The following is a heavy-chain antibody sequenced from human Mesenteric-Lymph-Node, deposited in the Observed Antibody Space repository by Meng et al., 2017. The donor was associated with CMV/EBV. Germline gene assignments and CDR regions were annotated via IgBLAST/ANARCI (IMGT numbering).Heavy chain of an antibody. CDR2: INPNSGDT. V-gene: IGHV1-2*02. CDR1: VYTFTGYF. Sequence: ASVKVSCKAYVYTFTGYFMHWVRQAPGQGLEWMGWINPNSGDTKFLQKFQGRVTMARDTSISTAYMELTTLISDDTAVYFCARGGIAAAGTLVYWGQGTLVTVSS. D-gene: IGHD6-13*01. J-gene: IGHJ4*02. CDR3: ARGGIAAAGTLVY.